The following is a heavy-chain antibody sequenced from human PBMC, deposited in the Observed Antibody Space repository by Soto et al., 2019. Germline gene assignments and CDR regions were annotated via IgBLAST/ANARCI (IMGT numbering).Heavy chain of an antibody. V-gene: IGHV1-69*01. J-gene: IGHJ6*02. D-gene: IGHD6-13*01. CDR1: GGMFSTFG. Sequence: QLVQSGAEVKKTGSSVKVSCKASGGMFSTFGFSWVRQAPGQGPEWIGGIIPILTTPNYAERFQGRVTIVADELTTTVYMELSSLRSEDTAMYYCATSVGIAATGEDGLDVWGQGTSVTVSS. CDR3: ATSVGIAATGEDGLDV. CDR2: IIPILTTP.